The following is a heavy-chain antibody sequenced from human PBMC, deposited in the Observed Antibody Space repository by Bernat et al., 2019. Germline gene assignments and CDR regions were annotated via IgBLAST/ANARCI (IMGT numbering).Heavy chain of an antibody. V-gene: IGHV4-39*01. CDR2: KYFGGRT. CDR1: GGSISNTNYH. J-gene: IGHJ3*02. D-gene: IGHD4-17*01. CDR3: ARHGYNYGDYSFLNGIDI. Sequence: QLQVQESGPGLVKPSETLSLTCTVSGGSISNTNYHWGWIRQPPGKGLEWLGSKYFGGRTYYNPSLKGRVTISEDRAKNQLSLKLSSVTAADTAVYYCARHGYNYGDYSFLNGIDIWGQGTMVTVSS.